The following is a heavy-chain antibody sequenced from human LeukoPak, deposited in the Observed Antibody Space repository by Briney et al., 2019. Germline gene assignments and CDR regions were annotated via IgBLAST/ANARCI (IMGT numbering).Heavy chain of an antibody. J-gene: IGHJ4*02. Sequence: ASVKVSCKASGYTFTSYGISWVRQAPGQGLEWMGWISAYNGNTNYAQKLQGRVTMTTDTSTSTAYMELRSLRSDDTAVYYCARAVGLNYDFWSGYSSFDYRGQGTLVTVSS. CDR1: GYTFTSYG. V-gene: IGHV1-18*01. D-gene: IGHD3-3*01. CDR2: ISAYNGNT. CDR3: ARAVGLNYDFWSGYSSFDY.